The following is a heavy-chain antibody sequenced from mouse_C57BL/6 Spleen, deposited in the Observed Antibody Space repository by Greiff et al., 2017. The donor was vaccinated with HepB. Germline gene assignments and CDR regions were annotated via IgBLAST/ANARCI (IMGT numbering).Heavy chain of an antibody. D-gene: IGHD2-4*01. CDR1: GYTFTDHT. J-gene: IGHJ1*03. Sequence: VKLMESDAELVKPGASVKISCKVSGYTFTDHTIHWMKQRPEQGLEWIGYIYPRDGSTKYNEKFKGKATLTADKSSSTAYMQLNSLTSEDSAVYFCALIYYDYDRYFDVWGTGTTVTVSS. CDR3: ALIYYDYDRYFDV. V-gene: IGHV1-78*01. CDR2: IYPRDGST.